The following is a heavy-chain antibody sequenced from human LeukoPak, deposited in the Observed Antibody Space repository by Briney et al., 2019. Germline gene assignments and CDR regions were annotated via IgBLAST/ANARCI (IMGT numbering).Heavy chain of an antibody. D-gene: IGHD5-18*01. Sequence: GGSLRLSCSASGFTFSSYAVHWVRQAPGKGLEYVSAISSNGGSTYYADSVKGRFTISRDNSKNTLYLQMSSLRAEDTAVYYCVKDRNTAMVEGAFDIWGQGTMVTVSS. V-gene: IGHV3-64D*06. J-gene: IGHJ3*02. CDR2: ISSNGGST. CDR3: VKDRNTAMVEGAFDI. CDR1: GFTFSSYA.